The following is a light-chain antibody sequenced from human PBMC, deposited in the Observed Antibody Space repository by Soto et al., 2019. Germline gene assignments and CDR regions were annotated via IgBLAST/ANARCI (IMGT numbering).Light chain of an antibody. Sequence: DIQMTQSPSSLSASVGDRVTITCRASQSISRNLNWYQHKPGKAPKLLIYAASSLQNGVPSRFSGGGSGTEFTRSISSLQPEDFGTYYCQQSDTTASITFGQGTRLEIK. CDR2: AAS. CDR1: QSISRN. CDR3: QQSDTTASIT. J-gene: IGKJ5*01. V-gene: IGKV1-39*01.